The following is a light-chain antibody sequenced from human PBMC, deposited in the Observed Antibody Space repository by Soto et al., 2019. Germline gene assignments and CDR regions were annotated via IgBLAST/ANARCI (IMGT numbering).Light chain of an antibody. Sequence: QSVLTQPPSVSGAPGQGVTISCTGSGSNIGAGYDVHWYQQLPGTAPKLLIYDDNKRPSGIPDRFSGSKSGTSATLGITGFQTGDEADYYCGSWDSSLSAYVFGTGTKVTVL. J-gene: IGLJ1*01. CDR1: GSNIGAGYD. CDR2: DDN. CDR3: GSWDSSLSAYV. V-gene: IGLV1-51*01.